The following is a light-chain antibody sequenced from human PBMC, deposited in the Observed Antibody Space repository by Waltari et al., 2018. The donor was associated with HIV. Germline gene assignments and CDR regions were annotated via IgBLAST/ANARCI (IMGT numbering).Light chain of an antibody. CDR3: LVWDNNAAV. Sequence: SYELSQPPSVSVSPGQTANITCSGDKLGKNFIFWYQQRPGQSPLMILYLDSERPSGIPGRFSGSNSGNTAALTISGTQAMDEADYYCLVWDNNAAVFGGGTKRTVL. J-gene: IGLJ2*01. V-gene: IGLV3-1*01. CDR1: KLGKNF. CDR2: LDS.